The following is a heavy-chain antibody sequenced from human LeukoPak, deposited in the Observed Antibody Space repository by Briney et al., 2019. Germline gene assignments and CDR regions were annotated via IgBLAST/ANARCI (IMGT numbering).Heavy chain of an antibody. V-gene: IGHV4-30-4*01. CDR3: AKNSNPYYFDY. CDR1: GVSISSGDYY. Sequence: SETLSLTCTVSGVSISSGDYYWSWIRQPPGKGLEWIGYIYYSGSTYYNPSLKSRVTISVDTSKNQFSLKLSSVTAADTAVYYCAKNSNPYYFDYWGQGTLVTVSS. J-gene: IGHJ4*02. D-gene: IGHD4-11*01. CDR2: IYYSGST.